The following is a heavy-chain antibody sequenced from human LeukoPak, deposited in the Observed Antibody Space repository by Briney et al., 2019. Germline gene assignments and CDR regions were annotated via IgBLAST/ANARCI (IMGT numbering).Heavy chain of an antibody. Sequence: GASVKISCKASGYTFTSHYVHWVRQAPGQGLEWMGIIHPSGGNSRNTQNFQGRVTMTRDTSTSTVYLELSSLRSEDTAVYYCARDLPRGGWYNWGQGTLVTVSS. D-gene: IGHD6-19*01. J-gene: IGHJ4*02. V-gene: IGHV1-46*01. CDR3: ARDLPRGGWYN. CDR1: GYTFTSHY. CDR2: IHPSGGNS.